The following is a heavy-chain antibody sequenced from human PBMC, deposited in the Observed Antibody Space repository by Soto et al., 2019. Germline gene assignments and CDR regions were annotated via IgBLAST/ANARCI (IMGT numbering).Heavy chain of an antibody. V-gene: IGHV4-38-2*01. CDR1: GYSISSGYY. J-gene: IGHJ4*02. CDR3: ARVSNIAAAGSNDY. Sequence: SETLSLTCAVSGYSISSGYYWGWIRQPPGKGLEWIGSIYHSGRTYYNPSLKSRVTISVDTSKNQFSLKLSHVTAADTAVYYCARVSNIAAAGSNDYWGQGTLVTVSS. D-gene: IGHD6-13*01. CDR2: IYHSGRT.